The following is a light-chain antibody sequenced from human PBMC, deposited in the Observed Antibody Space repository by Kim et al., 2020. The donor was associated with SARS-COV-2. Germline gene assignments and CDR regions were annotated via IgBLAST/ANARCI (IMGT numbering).Light chain of an antibody. V-gene: IGLV2-23*02. Sequence: QSALTQPASVSGSPGQSITIPCTGTSSDIGSYSLVSWYQQHPGKAPKLIFYEVIKRPSGVSHRFSGSKSGNTASLTISGLQAEDEADYYCSYAGSSTFVFGGGTQLTVL. CDR3: CSYAGSSTFV. J-gene: IGLJ3*02. CDR2: EVI. CDR1: SSDIGSYSL.